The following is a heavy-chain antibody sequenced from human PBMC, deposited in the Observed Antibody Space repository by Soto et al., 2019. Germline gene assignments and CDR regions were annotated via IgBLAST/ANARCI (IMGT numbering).Heavy chain of an antibody. CDR3: ARVHVMVVAGSTFDY. Sequence: SLTCTVSGDSISSGSYWALIRQPPGKGPEWIASIYHGGTTFYNPSLKSRITISVDTSNNQFSLKLTSVTAADTAVYYCARVHVMVVAGSTFDYWGHGTLVTVSS. CDR1: GDSISSGSY. D-gene: IGHD6-19*01. J-gene: IGHJ4*01. CDR2: IYHGGTT. V-gene: IGHV4-38-2*02.